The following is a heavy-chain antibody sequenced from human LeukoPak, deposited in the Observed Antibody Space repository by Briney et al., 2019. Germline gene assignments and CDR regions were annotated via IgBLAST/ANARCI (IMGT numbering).Heavy chain of an antibody. D-gene: IGHD1-26*01. Sequence: ASVKASCKASGYTFSVYSLHWVRQAPGQGLEWLGTIDPDGGTTSFAQKFQGRVTLTRDMSTNTVSLELRSLRSEDTAVYFCAREGATREYTGVSWRYFFDFWGQGTLVTVSS. CDR2: IDPDGGTT. CDR3: AREGATREYTGVSWRYFFDF. V-gene: IGHV1-46*01. CDR1: GYTFSVYS. J-gene: IGHJ4*02.